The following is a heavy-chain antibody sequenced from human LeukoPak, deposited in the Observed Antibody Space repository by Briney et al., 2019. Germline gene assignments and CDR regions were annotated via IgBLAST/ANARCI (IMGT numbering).Heavy chain of an antibody. D-gene: IGHD2-15*01. V-gene: IGHV4-59*01. J-gene: IGHJ4*02. CDR1: GGSFSAYY. Sequence: SETLSLTCAVYGGSFSAYYWSWIRQPPGKGLEWIGYIYYSGSTNYNPSLKSRVTISVDTSKNQFSLKLSSVTAADTAVYYCARGYCSGGSCYTRYFDYWGQGTLVTVSS. CDR2: IYYSGST. CDR3: ARGYCSGGSCYTRYFDY.